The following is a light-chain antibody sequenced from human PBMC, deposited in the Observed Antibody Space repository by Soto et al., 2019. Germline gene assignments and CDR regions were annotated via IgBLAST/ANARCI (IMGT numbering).Light chain of an antibody. Sequence: DIQMTQSPSSLSASVGDRVTITCRASQAIYNYLAWYQQKPGKVPTLLISAASTLQSGVPSRFSGSGSGPYFTLTISSLQPEDVATYYCQEFSAVPTFGGGAKVEI. CDR2: AAS. J-gene: IGKJ4*01. CDR3: QEFSAVPT. CDR1: QAIYNY. V-gene: IGKV1-27*01.